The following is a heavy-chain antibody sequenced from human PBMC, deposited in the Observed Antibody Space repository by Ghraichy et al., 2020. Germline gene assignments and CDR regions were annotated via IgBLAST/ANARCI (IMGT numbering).Heavy chain of an antibody. J-gene: IGHJ4*02. CDR1: GFTFSSYW. CDR3: ARGGWLVQGSFDY. Sequence: GGSLRLSCAASGFTFSSYWMSWARPAPGKGLEWVANIKQDGSEKYYVDSVKGRFTISRDNAKNSLYLQMNSLRAEDTAVYYCARGGWLVQGSFDYWGQGTLVTVSS. V-gene: IGHV3-7*01. D-gene: IGHD6-19*01. CDR2: IKQDGSEK.